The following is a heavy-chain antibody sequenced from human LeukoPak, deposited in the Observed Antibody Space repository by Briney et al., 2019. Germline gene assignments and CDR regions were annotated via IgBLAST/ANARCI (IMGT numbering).Heavy chain of an antibody. CDR1: GYTLTELS. CDR3: ATVLTIFGVVTRDETLLVFDP. CDR2: FDPEDGET. D-gene: IGHD3-3*01. Sequence: ASVKVSCKVSGYTLTELSMHWVRQAPGKGLEWRGGFDPEDGETIYAQKFQGRVTMTEDTSTDTAYMELSSLRSEDTAVYYCATVLTIFGVVTRDETLLVFDPWGQGTLVTVSS. V-gene: IGHV1-24*01. J-gene: IGHJ5*02.